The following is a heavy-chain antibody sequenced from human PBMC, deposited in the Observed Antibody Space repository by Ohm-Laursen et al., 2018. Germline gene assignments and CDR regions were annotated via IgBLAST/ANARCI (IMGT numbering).Heavy chain of an antibody. CDR3: VNTVRSQAWDY. V-gene: IGHV3-7*01. Sequence: SLRLSCAASGFIFSNYYISWVRQAPGKGLEWVANIREDGSLIYYLDSVKGRFTISRDNAKNSLYLQMNSLRGGDTAVYYCVNTVRSQAWDYWGQGTLVTVSS. J-gene: IGHJ4*02. D-gene: IGHD2/OR15-2a*01. CDR1: GFIFSNYY. CDR2: IREDGSLI.